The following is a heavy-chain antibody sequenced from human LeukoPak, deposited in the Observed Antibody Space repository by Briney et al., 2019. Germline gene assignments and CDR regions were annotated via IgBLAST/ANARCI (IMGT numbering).Heavy chain of an antibody. Sequence: SGTLSLTCAVSGGSISSSNWWNWVRQPPGKGLEWIGEIYHSGSTNYNPSLKSRVTISVDKSKNQFSLKLSSVTAADTAVYYCARPLMVRGVMTIDYWGQGTLVTVSS. V-gene: IGHV4-4*02. CDR1: GGSISSSNW. J-gene: IGHJ4*02. D-gene: IGHD3-10*01. CDR3: ARPLMVRGVMTIDY. CDR2: IYHSGST.